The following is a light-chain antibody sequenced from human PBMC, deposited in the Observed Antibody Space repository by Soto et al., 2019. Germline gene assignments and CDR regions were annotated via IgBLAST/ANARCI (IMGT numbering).Light chain of an antibody. CDR3: HQYGSSPPYT. J-gene: IGKJ2*01. V-gene: IGKV3-20*01. CDR1: QSINNNY. Sequence: EVVLTQSPGTLSLSPGERATLSCRGSQSINNNYLAWYQQRPGQAPRLLIYGSSDRATGITDRFSGSGSGTDVTLTISRLLPEDFAVYYCHQYGSSPPYTFGQGTKLEI. CDR2: GSS.